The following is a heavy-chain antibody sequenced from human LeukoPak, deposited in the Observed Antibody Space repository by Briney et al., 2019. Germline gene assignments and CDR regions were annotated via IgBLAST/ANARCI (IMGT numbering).Heavy chain of an antibody. CDR1: GFTFSSYS. CDR2: ISSSSSYI. Sequence: GGSLRLSCAASGFTFSSYSMNWVRQAPGKGLEWVSSISSSSSYIYYADSVKGRFTISRDNAKNSLYLQMNSLRAEDTAVYYCARGTQLLYRYYLSVFDYWGQGTLVTVSS. J-gene: IGHJ4*02. V-gene: IGHV3-21*01. CDR3: ARGTQLLYRYYLSVFDY. D-gene: IGHD2-2*01.